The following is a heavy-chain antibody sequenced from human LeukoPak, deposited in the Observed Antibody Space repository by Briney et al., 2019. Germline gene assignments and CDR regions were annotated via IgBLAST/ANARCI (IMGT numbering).Heavy chain of an antibody. CDR2: ISGSGVST. CDR3: AKTYDISSRYYFDY. Sequence: GGSLRLSCAASGFTFGSYDMSWVRQAPGKGLEWVSGISGSGVSTYYADSVKGRFTISRDNSKNTLYLQMNSLRAEDTAVYYCAKTYDISSRYYFDYWGQGTLVSVSS. J-gene: IGHJ4*02. CDR1: GFTFGSYD. V-gene: IGHV3-23*01. D-gene: IGHD3-22*01.